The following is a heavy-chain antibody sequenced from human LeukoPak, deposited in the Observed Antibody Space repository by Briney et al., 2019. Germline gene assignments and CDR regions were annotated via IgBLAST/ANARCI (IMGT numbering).Heavy chain of an antibody. CDR3: ARDPVWGSA. CDR1: GDSVSSKSAA. Sequence: SQTLSLTCAISGDSVSSKSAAWNWIRKSPSRGLEWLGRTYYSSKWNYEYAASVKGRITIRPDTSKNQFSLQLNSVTPEDTAVYYCARDPVWGSAWGQGTLVTVSS. D-gene: IGHD7-27*01. J-gene: IGHJ5*02. V-gene: IGHV6-1*01. CDR2: TYYSSKWNY.